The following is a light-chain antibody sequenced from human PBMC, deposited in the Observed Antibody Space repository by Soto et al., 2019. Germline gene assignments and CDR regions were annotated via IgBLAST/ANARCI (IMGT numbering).Light chain of an antibody. Sequence: EIVLTQSPGTLSLSPGERATLSCRASQSVNKNYLAWYQQKPGQAPRLLIYGASSRATGIPDRFSGSGSGTDSTLTISRLEPEDFAVYYCHQYGSSPWTFGQGAKVEIK. CDR2: GAS. V-gene: IGKV3-20*01. J-gene: IGKJ1*01. CDR3: HQYGSSPWT. CDR1: QSVNKNY.